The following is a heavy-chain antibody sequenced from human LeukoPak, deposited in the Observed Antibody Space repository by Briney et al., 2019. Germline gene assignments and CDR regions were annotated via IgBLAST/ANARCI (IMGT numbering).Heavy chain of an antibody. V-gene: IGHV3-64*01. D-gene: IGHD6-19*01. J-gene: IGHJ4*02. CDR1: GFTFDNYA. Sequence: PGGSLRLSCAASGFTFDNYAMHWVRQAPGKGLEYVAAISSNGGSTYYANSVKGRFTISRDNSKNTLYLQMASLRAEDMAVYYCARTSRAVPATDFWGQGALVTVSS. CDR2: ISSNGGST. CDR3: ARTSRAVPATDF.